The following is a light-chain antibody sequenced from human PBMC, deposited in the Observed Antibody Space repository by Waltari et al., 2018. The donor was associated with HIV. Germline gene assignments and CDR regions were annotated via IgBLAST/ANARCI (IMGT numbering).Light chain of an antibody. CDR2: AVS. CDR1: SSDVGGYNY. Sequence: QSALPQPASVSWSPGQSLTIPCTGASSDVGGYNYVSWYQQHPGKAPKLMIYAVSNRPSGVSNRFSGSKSGNTASLTISGLQAEDEADYYCSSYTSSNTLPYVFGTGTKVTVL. CDR3: SSYTSSNTLPYV. J-gene: IGLJ1*01. V-gene: IGLV2-14*03.